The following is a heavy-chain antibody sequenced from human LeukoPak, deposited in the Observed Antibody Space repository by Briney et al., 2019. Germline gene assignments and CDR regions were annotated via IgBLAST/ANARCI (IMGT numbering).Heavy chain of an antibody. Sequence: PSETLSLTCAVYGGSFSGYYWSWIRQPPGKGLEWIGEINHSGSTNYNPSLKSRVTILVDTSKNHLSLKQSSLTAADTAVYYCARGGQARIAVADGGFDYWGQGTLVTVSS. V-gene: IGHV4-34*01. CDR1: GGSFSGYY. D-gene: IGHD6-19*01. CDR3: ARGGQARIAVADGGFDY. CDR2: INHSGST. J-gene: IGHJ4*02.